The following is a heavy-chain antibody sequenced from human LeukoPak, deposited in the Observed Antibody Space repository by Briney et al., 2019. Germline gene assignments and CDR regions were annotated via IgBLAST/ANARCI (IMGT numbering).Heavy chain of an antibody. Sequence: GSLRLSCAASGFTFSDYYMSWIRQAPGKGLEWIGNIYFSGSTYYNPSLKSRVTISVDTSKNQFSLKLTSLTAADTAVYYCARYGRRGLLDAFDIWGQGTMVTVSS. D-gene: IGHD2-15*01. V-gene: IGHV4-34*01. CDR1: GFTFSDYY. J-gene: IGHJ3*02. CDR2: IYFSGST. CDR3: ARYGRRGLLDAFDI.